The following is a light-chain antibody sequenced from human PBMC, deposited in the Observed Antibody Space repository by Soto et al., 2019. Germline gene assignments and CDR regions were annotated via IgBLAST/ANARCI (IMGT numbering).Light chain of an antibody. J-gene: IGKJ4*01. CDR2: AAS. V-gene: IGKV3-20*01. CDR1: QTVNSNY. CDR3: HRYGSSVA. Sequence: EIVLTQSPGTLSLSPGERATLSCGASQTVNSNYVTWYQQQRGQAPRLLIYAASSRATGVPDRFSGSGSGIAFTLTSRRLEHEDFDFYYCHRYGSSVAFGGGAQVEIK.